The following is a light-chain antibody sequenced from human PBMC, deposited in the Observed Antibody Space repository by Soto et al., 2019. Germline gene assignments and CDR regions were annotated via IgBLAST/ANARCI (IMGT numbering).Light chain of an antibody. CDR1: QSIDTK. J-gene: IGKJ2*01. CDR2: GAS. V-gene: IGKV3-15*01. Sequence: EIGMTQSPAALSVTPGERATLSCRASQSIDTKLAWYQQKPGQAPRLLISGASSRATGFAARFSGGGSGTEFTLTITSLQPEDFAVYYCQQYYRGYNFGQGTKLEI. CDR3: QQYYRGYN.